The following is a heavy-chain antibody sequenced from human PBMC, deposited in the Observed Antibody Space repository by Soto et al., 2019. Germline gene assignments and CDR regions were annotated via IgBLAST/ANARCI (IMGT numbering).Heavy chain of an antibody. J-gene: IGHJ6*02. Sequence: SETLSLTCAVSGGSISSSNWWSCVRQPPGKGLEWIGEIYHSGSTNYNPSLKSRVTISVDKSKNQFSLKLSSVTAADTAVYYCARNEYYYDSSGPNYGMDVWGQGTTVTVSS. D-gene: IGHD3-22*01. CDR1: GGSISSSNW. V-gene: IGHV4-4*02. CDR3: ARNEYYYDSSGPNYGMDV. CDR2: IYHSGST.